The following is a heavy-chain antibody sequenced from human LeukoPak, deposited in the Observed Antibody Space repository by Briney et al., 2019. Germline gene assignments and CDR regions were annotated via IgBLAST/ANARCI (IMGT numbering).Heavy chain of an antibody. CDR1: GVTFSNVW. V-gene: IGHV3-15*01. Sequence: TGGSLRLSCKASGVTFSNVWMSWVRQAPGKGLEWLGRIKTKADGGTIDYAAPVKGRFTISRDDSKSMVFLQMNSLKTEDTGVYYCSTDQPVYSWNRSDVFDTWGQGTMVTVSS. D-gene: IGHD1-26*01. J-gene: IGHJ3*02. CDR3: STDQPVYSWNRSDVFDT. CDR2: IKTKADGGTI.